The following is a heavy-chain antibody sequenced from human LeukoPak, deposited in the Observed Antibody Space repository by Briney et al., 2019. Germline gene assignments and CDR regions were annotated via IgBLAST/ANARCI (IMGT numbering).Heavy chain of an antibody. J-gene: IGHJ4*02. D-gene: IGHD3-9*01. CDR2: ISSIISYI. CDR1: GCTFSSYS. CDR3: ARDRDQLRYFDWSLDY. Sequence: GGSLRLSCAASGCTFSSYSMNSGRQAPRKGLEWVSSISSIISYIYYADSVKGRFTISRDNAKNSLYLQMNSLRAEDTAVYYCARDRDQLRYFDWSLDYWGQGTLVTVSS. V-gene: IGHV3-21*01.